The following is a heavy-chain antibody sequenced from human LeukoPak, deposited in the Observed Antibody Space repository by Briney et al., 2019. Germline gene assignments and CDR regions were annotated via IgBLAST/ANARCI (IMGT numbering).Heavy chain of an antibody. J-gene: IGHJ4*02. V-gene: IGHV4-39*07. CDR2: INHSGST. D-gene: IGHD2-2*02. CDR1: GGSISSSGYY. CDR3: AIRAIAGRYYFDY. Sequence: SETLSLTCTVSGGSISSSGYYWGWIRQPPGKGLEWIGEINHSGSTNYNPSLKSRVTISVDTSKNQFSLKLSSVTAADTAVYYCAIRAIAGRYYFDYWGQGTLVTVSS.